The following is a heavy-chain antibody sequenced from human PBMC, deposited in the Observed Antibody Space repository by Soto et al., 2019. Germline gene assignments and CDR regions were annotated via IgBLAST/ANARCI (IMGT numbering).Heavy chain of an antibody. J-gene: IGHJ4*02. CDR3: ARVTASIAALFDY. D-gene: IGHD6-6*01. V-gene: IGHV4-4*02. CDR2: IYHSGST. Sequence: SETLSLTCAVSGGSISSSNWWSWLRQPPGKGLEWIGEIYHSGSTNYNPSLKSRVTISVDKSKNQCSLKLSSVTAADTAVYYCARVTASIAALFDYWGQGTLVTVSS. CDR1: GGSISSSNW.